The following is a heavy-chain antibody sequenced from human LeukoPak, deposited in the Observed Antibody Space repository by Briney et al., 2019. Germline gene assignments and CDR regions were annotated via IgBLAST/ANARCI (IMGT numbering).Heavy chain of an antibody. D-gene: IGHD3-10*01. CDR2: IKQDGSEK. CDR3: ARDGAMVRGVYNWFGP. J-gene: IGHJ5*02. CDR1: GFTFSSYW. V-gene: IGHV3-7*03. Sequence: PGGSLRLSCAASGFTFSSYWMSWVRQAPGKGLEWVANIKQDGSEKYYVDSVKGRFTISRDNAKNSLYLQMNSLRAEDTAVYYCARDGAMVRGVYNWFGPWGQGTLVTVSS.